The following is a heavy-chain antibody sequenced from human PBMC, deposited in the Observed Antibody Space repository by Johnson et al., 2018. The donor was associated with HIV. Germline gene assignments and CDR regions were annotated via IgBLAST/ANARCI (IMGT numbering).Heavy chain of an antibody. J-gene: IGHJ3*02. D-gene: IGHD1-26*01. Sequence: VQLVESGGGVVRPGGSLRLSCAASGFTFDDYGMTWVRQAPGKGLEWVSGINWTGGSTGYADSVKGRFTISRDDAKNSLYLQMNSLRAEDTALYYCARVWSGSYYSNAFDIWGQGTMVTVSS. CDR1: GFTFDDYG. V-gene: IGHV3-20*04. CDR3: ARVWSGSYYSNAFDI. CDR2: INWTGGST.